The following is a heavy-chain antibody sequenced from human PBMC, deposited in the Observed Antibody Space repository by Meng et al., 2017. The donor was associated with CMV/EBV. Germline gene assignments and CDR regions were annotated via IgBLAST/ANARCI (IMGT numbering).Heavy chain of an antibody. J-gene: IGHJ5*02. CDR2: ISYDGSNK. CDR1: GFTFSSYA. V-gene: IGHV3-30-3*01. CDR3: APGWFDP. Sequence: QVQLGGSGGGVVQLGRPLRLSCAASGFTFSSYAMHWVRQAPGKGLEWVAVISYDGSNKYYADSVKGRFTISRDNSKNTLYLQMNSLRAEDTAVYYCAPGWFDPWGQGTLVTVSS.